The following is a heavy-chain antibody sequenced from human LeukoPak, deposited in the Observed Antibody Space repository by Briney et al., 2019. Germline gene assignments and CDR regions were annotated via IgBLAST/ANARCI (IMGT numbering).Heavy chain of an antibody. V-gene: IGHV1-18*01. CDR3: ARGPDEVSGIAAPYPFDY. J-gene: IGHJ4*02. CDR2: ISTYSGNT. CDR1: GYTFTSLG. Sequence: GASVKVSCKASGYTFTSLGISWVRQAPGQGLECMGWISTYSGNTNYAQKLQGRVTMTTDTSTSAAYMELRSLRSDDTAVYYCARGPDEVSGIAAPYPFDYWGQGTLVTVSS. D-gene: IGHD6-13*01.